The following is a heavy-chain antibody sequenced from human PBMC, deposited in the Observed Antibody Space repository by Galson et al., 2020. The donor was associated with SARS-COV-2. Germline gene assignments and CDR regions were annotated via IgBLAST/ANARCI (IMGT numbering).Heavy chain of an antibody. CDR2: IYYSGST. V-gene: IGHV4-59*01. CDR1: GGSISSYY. CDR3: ARSRANYYGSGSYYSLDY. D-gene: IGHD3-10*01. Sequence: PSETLSLTCTVSGGSISSYYWSWIRQPPGKGLEWIGYIYYSGSTNYNPSLKSRVTISVDTSKNQFSLKLSSVTAADTAVYYCARSRANYYGSGSYYSLDYWGQGTLVTVSA. J-gene: IGHJ4*02.